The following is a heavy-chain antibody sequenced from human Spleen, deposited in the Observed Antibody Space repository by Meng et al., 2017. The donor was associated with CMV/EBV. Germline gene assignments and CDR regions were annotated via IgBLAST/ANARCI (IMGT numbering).Heavy chain of an antibody. J-gene: IGHJ4*02. CDR2: IKSKTDGGTT. Sequence: GESLKISCAASGLIFSNAWMSWVRQAPGKGLEWVGRIKSKTDGGTTDYAAPVKGRFTISRDDSKDTLFLQMNSLKTEDTAVYYCTLDRIGTVAPWQFIRAPRYSTSSGGYYWGQGTLVTVSS. D-gene: IGHD6-6*01. V-gene: IGHV3-15*01. CDR3: TLDRIGTVAPWQFIRAPRYSTSSGGYY. CDR1: GLIFSNAW.